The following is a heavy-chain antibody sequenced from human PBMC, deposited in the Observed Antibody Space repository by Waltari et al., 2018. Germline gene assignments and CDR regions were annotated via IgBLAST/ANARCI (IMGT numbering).Heavy chain of an antibody. Sequence: QLQLQESGPGLVKSSETLSLTCDVSGGSISRINYHWGWLRPPPGKGLEWIASIYYSGNTYYNPSLKSRVTISVDTSKNQFSLRLSSVTAADTAVYYCERTYSGDYEFWFDPWGQGTLVTVSS. CDR1: GGSISRINYH. J-gene: IGHJ5*02. CDR3: ERTYSGDYEFWFDP. V-gene: IGHV4-39*01. CDR2: IYYSGNT. D-gene: IGHD1-26*01.